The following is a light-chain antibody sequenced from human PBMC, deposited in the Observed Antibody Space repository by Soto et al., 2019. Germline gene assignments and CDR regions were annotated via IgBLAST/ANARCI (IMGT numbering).Light chain of an antibody. CDR3: QQLNTYPLFS. V-gene: IGKV1-9*01. J-gene: IGKJ3*01. Sequence: DIQLTQSPSFLSASIGDRVTITCRASQGIRSYLAWYQQKPGKAPKLLIYGASTLQSGVPSRFSGSGSGTEFTLTISGLQPEDFATYYCQQLNTYPLFSFGPGTKVDIK. CDR2: GAS. CDR1: QGIRSY.